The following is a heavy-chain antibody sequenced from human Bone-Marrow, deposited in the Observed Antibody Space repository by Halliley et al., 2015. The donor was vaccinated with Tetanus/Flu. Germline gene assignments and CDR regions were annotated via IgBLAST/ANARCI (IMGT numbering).Heavy chain of an antibody. CDR3: AKTLVSSIAYYFSGMDI. D-gene: IGHD3-3*01. Sequence: QLVQSGVEVKKPGASVRVSCKASNHVLPTYGIAWVRQAPGQGLEWMGWISPNNGNTNYAQKFQGRVSMTTDTSTTTVYMELRRLRSDDTAIYYCAKTLVSSIAYYFSGMDIWGQGTTVIVSS. CDR2: ISPNNGNT. V-gene: IGHV1-18*01. CDR1: NHVLPTYG. J-gene: IGHJ6*02.